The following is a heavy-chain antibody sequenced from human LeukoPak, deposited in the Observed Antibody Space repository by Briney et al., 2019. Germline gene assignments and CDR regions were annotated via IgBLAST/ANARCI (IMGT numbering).Heavy chain of an antibody. CDR1: GFTFSSYA. CDR3: AKDRITMVRGAKFNWFDP. CDR2: ISGSGGST. J-gene: IGHJ5*02. V-gene: IGHV3-23*01. D-gene: IGHD3-10*01. Sequence: GGSLRLSCAASGFTFSSYAVSWVRQAPGKGLEWVSAISGSGGSTYYADSVKGRFTISRDNSKNTPYLQMNSLRAEDTAVYYCAKDRITMVRGAKFNWFDPWGQGTLVTVSS.